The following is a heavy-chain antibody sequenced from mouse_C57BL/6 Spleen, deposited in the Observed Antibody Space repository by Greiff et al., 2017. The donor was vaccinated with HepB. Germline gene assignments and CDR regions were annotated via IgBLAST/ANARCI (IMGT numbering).Heavy chain of an antibody. Sequence: QVQLQQPGAELVKPGASVKMSCKASGYTFTSYWITWVKQRPGQGLEWIGDIYPGSGSTNYNAKFKSKATLTVDTSSSTAYMQLSSLTSEDSAVYYCARSPYGYAMDYWGQGTSVTVSS. D-gene: IGHD1-1*01. CDR2: IYPGSGST. CDR1: GYTFTSYW. J-gene: IGHJ4*01. CDR3: ARSPYGYAMDY. V-gene: IGHV1-55*01.